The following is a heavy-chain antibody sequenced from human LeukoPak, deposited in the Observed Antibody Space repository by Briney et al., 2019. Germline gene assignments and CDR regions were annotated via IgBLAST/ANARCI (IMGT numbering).Heavy chain of an antibody. CDR1: GGSISSYY. Sequence: ETLSLTCTVSGGSISSYYWSWIRQPPGKGLEWIGYIYYSGSTNYNPSLKSRVTISVDTSKNQFSLKLSSVTAADTAVYYCARERITMVRGDGMDVWGQGTTVTVSS. D-gene: IGHD3-10*01. J-gene: IGHJ6*02. CDR3: ARERITMVRGDGMDV. CDR2: IYYSGST. V-gene: IGHV4-59*01.